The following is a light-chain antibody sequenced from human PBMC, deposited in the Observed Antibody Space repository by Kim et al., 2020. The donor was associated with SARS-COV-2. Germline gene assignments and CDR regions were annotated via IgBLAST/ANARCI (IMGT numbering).Light chain of an antibody. Sequence: DVVMTQSPLSLPVTVGQPASISCRSSQSLVYTDGNTYLNWFQQRPGKSPRRLISRVSDRDSGVPDRFSGSGSGTDFTLKISRVEAEDVGVYYCMQGTHWPMTFGPGTKVDIK. CDR1: QSLVYTDGNTY. CDR3: MQGTHWPMT. V-gene: IGKV2-30*01. J-gene: IGKJ3*01. CDR2: RVS.